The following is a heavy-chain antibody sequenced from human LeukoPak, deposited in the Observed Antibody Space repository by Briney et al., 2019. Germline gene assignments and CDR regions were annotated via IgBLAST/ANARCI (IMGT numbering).Heavy chain of an antibody. J-gene: IGHJ6*02. Sequence: ASVKVSCKASGGTFSSYAISWVRRAPGQGLEWMGRIIPILGIANYAQKFQGRVTITADKSTSTAYMELSSLRSEDTAVYYCAREIAAAGTTSYYGMDVWGQGTTVTVSS. CDR2: IIPILGIA. CDR1: GGTFSSYA. CDR3: AREIAAAGTTSYYGMDV. V-gene: IGHV1-69*04. D-gene: IGHD6-13*01.